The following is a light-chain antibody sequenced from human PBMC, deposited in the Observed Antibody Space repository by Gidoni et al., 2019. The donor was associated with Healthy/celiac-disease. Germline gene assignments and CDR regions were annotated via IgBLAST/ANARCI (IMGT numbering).Light chain of an antibody. V-gene: IGKV3-11*01. CDR2: DAS. J-gene: IGKJ2*01. CDR1: QSVSSY. Sequence: FLSPGERATLSCRASQSVSSYLAWYQQKPGQAPRLLIYDASNRATGIPARFSGSGSGTDFTLTISSLEPEDFAVYYCQQRSNWPRYTFXQXTKLXIK. CDR3: QQRSNWPRYT.